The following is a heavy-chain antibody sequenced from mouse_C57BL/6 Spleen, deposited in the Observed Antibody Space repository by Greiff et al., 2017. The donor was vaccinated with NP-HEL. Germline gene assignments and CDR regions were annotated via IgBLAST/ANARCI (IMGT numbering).Heavy chain of an antibody. CDR1: GYTFTEYT. Sequence: VQLQQSGAELVKPGASVKLSCKASGYTFTEYTIHWVKQRSGQGLEWIGWFYPGSGSIKYNEKFKDKATLTADKSSSTVYMELSRLTSEDSAVYFCARNKRGPLITTVVAPFDVWGTGTTVTVSS. CDR3: ARNKRGPLITTVVAPFDV. D-gene: IGHD1-1*01. CDR2: FYPGSGSI. V-gene: IGHV1-62-2*01. J-gene: IGHJ1*03.